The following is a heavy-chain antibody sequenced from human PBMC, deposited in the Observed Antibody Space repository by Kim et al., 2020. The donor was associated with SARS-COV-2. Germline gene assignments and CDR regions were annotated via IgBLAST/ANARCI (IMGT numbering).Heavy chain of an antibody. V-gene: IGHV3-7*01. Sequence: GGSLRLSCAASGFTFSIYWMSWVRQAPGKGLEWVANIKQDGSEKYYVDSVKGRFTISRDNAKNSLYLQMNSLRAEDTAVYYCAREGGGETPYYYYGMDV. J-gene: IGHJ6*01. CDR1: GFTFSIYW. CDR3: AREGGGETPYYYYGMDV. CDR2: IKQDGSEK. D-gene: IGHD2-15*01.